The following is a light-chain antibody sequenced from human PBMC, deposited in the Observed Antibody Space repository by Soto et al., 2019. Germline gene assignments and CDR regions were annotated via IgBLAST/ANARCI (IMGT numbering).Light chain of an antibody. CDR2: GAS. Sequence: DIQRTQSPSAISASVGDRVGNTCRASQDISNYLAWFQQKPGKVPKRLIYGASSLQSGVPSRFSGSGSGTEFTLTISSLQPDDSATYYCQHYSLYSPWTFGQGTKVDIK. V-gene: IGKV1-17*03. J-gene: IGKJ1*01. CDR1: QDISNY. CDR3: QHYSLYSPWT.